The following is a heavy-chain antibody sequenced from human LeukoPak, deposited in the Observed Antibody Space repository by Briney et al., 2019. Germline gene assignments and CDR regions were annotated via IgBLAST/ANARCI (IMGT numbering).Heavy chain of an antibody. V-gene: IGHV4-39*01. D-gene: IGHD3-10*01. CDR3: ASPYGSGSYLF. J-gene: IGHJ4*02. Sequence: SETLSLTCTASGGSISSSSYYWGWIRQPPGKGLEWIGSIYYSGSTYYNPSLKSRVTISVDTSKNQFSLKLSSVTAADTAVYYCASPYGSGSYLFWGQGTLVTVSS. CDR2: IYYSGST. CDR1: GGSISSSSYY.